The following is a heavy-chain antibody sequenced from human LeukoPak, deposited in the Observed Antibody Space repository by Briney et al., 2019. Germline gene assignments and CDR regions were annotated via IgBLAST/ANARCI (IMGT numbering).Heavy chain of an antibody. Sequence: SQTLPLTCTVSGGSISSTGYFWTWIRQPPGKGLEWIGYIYHSGSTNYNPSLKNRVTISSDRSKNQFSLKLSSVTAADAAMYYCAAIWSGTYFDYWGQGTLVTVSS. D-gene: IGHD3-10*01. V-gene: IGHV4-30-2*01. J-gene: IGHJ4*02. CDR3: AAIWSGTYFDY. CDR1: GGSISSTGYF. CDR2: IYHSGST.